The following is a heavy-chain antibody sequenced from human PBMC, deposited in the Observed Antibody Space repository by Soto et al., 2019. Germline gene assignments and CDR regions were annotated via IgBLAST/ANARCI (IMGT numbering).Heavy chain of an antibody. Sequence: GGSLRLSCAASGFTFSSYGMHWVRQAPGKGLEWVAVISYDGSNKYYADSVKGRFTISRDNSKNTLYLQMNSLRAEDTAVYYCAKDQRRELFPPSPGTEDISEGYWGQGTLVTVSS. CDR1: GFTFSSYG. CDR2: ISYDGSNK. D-gene: IGHD1-26*01. J-gene: IGHJ4*02. CDR3: AKDQRRELFPPSPGTEDISEGY. V-gene: IGHV3-30*18.